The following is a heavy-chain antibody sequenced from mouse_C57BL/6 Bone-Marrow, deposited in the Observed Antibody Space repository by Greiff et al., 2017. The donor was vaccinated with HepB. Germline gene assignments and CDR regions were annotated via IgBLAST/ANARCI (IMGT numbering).Heavy chain of an antibody. V-gene: IGHV1-9*01. D-gene: IGHD2-3*01. CDR3: AHGYYGGEKNY. CDR1: GYTFTGYW. J-gene: IGHJ2*01. CDR2: ILPGSGST. Sequence: QVQLQQSGAELMKPGASVKLSCKATGYTFTGYWIEWVKQRPGHGLEWIGEILPGSGSTNYNEKFKGKATFTADTSSNTAYMQRSSLKTEDSAIYSSAHGYYGGEKNYWGQGTTLTVSS.